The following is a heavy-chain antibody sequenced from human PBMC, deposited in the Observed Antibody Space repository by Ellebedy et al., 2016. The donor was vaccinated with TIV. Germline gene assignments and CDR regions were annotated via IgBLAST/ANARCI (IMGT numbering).Heavy chain of an antibody. Sequence: MPSETLSLTCAVYGGSFSGYYSSWIRPPPGKGLEWIGEINNSGSTNYNPSLKSRVTISVDTSKNQFPLKLSPVTAADTAVYYCARGARIGGARPLDYWGQGTLVTVSS. CDR2: INNSGST. CDR3: ARGARIGGARPLDY. CDR1: GGSFSGYY. D-gene: IGHD1-26*01. J-gene: IGHJ4*02. V-gene: IGHV4-34*01.